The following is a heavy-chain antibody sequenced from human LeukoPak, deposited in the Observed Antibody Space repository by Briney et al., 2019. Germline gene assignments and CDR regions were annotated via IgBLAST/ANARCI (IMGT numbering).Heavy chain of an antibody. V-gene: IGHV1-69*05. CDR1: GGTFSSYA. Sequence: SVKVSCKASGGTFSSYAISWVRQAPGQGLEWMGGIIPIFGTANCAQKFQGRVTITTDESTSTAYMELSSLRSEDTAVYYCASQSIAVAAFDIWGQGTMVTVSS. D-gene: IGHD6-19*01. CDR3: ASQSIAVAAFDI. J-gene: IGHJ3*02. CDR2: IIPIFGTA.